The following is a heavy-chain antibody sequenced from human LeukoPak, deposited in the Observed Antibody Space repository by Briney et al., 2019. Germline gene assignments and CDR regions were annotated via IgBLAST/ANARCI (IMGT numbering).Heavy chain of an antibody. CDR2: IYTSGST. CDR1: GGSISSYY. D-gene: IGHD6-19*01. CDR3: ARDLRSIAVAGYYYYMDV. J-gene: IGHJ6*03. V-gene: IGHV4-4*07. Sequence: ASETLSLTCTVSGGSISSYYWSWIRQPAGKGLEWIGRIYTSGSTNYNPSLKSRVTMSVDTSKNQFSLKLSSVTAADTAVYYCARDLRSIAVAGYYYYMDVWGKGTTVTVSS.